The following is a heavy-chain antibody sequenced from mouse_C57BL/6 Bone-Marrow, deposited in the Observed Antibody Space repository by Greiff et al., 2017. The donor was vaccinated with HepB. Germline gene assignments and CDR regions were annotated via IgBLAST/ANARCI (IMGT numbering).Heavy chain of an antibody. Sequence: QVQLQQPGAELVMPGASVKLSCKASGYTFTSYWMHWVKQRPGQGLEWIGEIDPSDSYTNYNQKFKGKSTLTVDKSSSTAYMQLSSLTSEDSAVYYCARSKGYWYFDVCGTGTTVTVSS. CDR2: IDPSDSYT. CDR3: ARSKGYWYFDV. V-gene: IGHV1-69*01. CDR1: GYTFTSYW. J-gene: IGHJ1*03.